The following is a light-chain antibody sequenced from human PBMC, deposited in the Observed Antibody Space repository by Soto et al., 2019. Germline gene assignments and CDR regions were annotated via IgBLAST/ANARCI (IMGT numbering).Light chain of an antibody. CDR1: SSDVGGFNY. CDR3: SSYTSSSPVV. Sequence: QSALTQPASVSGSPGQSITISCTGTSSDVGGFNYVSWYQQHPGKVPKLIIYDVTDRPSGISYRFSGSKSGNTASLTISGLQAEDEALYYCSSYTSSSPVVFGGGTKVTVL. CDR2: DVT. V-gene: IGLV2-14*03. J-gene: IGLJ2*01.